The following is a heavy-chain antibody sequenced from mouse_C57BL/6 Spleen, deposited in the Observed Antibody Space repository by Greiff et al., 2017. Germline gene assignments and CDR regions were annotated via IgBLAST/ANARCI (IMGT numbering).Heavy chain of an antibody. CDR2: VYPYNGCT. V-gene: IGHV1-36*01. Sequence: EVKLQESGPVLVKPGPSVKISCKASGFTFTDYYMHWVKQSHGKSLEWIGLVYPYNGCTSYNQTFKGKATLTVDTSSSTAYIELNSLTSEDSAVYYCARERHGTGDYWGQGTTLTVSS. CDR3: ARERHGTGDY. J-gene: IGHJ2*01. CDR1: GFTFTDYY. D-gene: IGHD3-1*01.